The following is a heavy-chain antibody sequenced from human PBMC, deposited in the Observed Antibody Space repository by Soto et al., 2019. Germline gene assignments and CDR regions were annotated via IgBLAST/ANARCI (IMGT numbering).Heavy chain of an antibody. D-gene: IGHD3-10*01. V-gene: IGHV3-23*01. CDR1: GFTFSSYA. Sequence: EVQLLESGGGLVQPGGSLRLSCAASGFTFSSYAMSWVRQAPGKGLEWVSAISGSGGSTYYADSVKGRFTISRDNSKNSLYLQMNSLRAEDTAVYYCAPHLWFGELYYWGQGTLVTVSS. CDR3: APHLWFGELYY. CDR2: ISGSGGST. J-gene: IGHJ4*02.